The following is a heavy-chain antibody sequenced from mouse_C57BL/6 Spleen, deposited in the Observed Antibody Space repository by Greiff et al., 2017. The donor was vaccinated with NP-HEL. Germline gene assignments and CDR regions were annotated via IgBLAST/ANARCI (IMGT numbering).Heavy chain of an antibody. D-gene: IGHD1-1*01. V-gene: IGHV5-9-1*02. J-gene: IGHJ4*01. CDR1: GFTFSSYA. Sequence: DVMLVESGEGLVKPGGSLKLSCAASGFTFSSYAMSWVRQTPEKRLEWVAYISSGGDYIYYADTVKGRFTISRDNARNTLYLQMSSLKCEDTAMYYSTSDLPTVVGEMDYWGQGTSVTVSS. CDR2: ISSGGDYI. CDR3: TSDLPTVVGEMDY.